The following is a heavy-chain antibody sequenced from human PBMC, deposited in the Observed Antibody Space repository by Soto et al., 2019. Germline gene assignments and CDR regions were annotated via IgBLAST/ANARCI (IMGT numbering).Heavy chain of an antibody. CDR1: GFTFSSHG. D-gene: IGHD3-10*01. J-gene: IGHJ6*02. V-gene: IGHV3-30*18. Sequence: PGGSLRLSCAASGFTFSSHGMHWVRQAPGKGLEWVAVISYDGSKTYYGDSMKGRFTISRDNSKNTVYLQMNSLRAEDTAVYYCAKDRLARGDDFYYGMDVWGQGPTVTVSS. CDR3: AKDRLARGDDFYYGMDV. CDR2: ISYDGSKT.